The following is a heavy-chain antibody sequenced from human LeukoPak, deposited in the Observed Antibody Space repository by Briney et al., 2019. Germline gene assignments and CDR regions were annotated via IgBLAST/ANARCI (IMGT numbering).Heavy chain of an antibody. J-gene: IGHJ4*02. V-gene: IGHV1-2*06. Sequence: ASVKVSCKASGYTFTGYYMHWVRQAPGQGREWMGRINANSGGTNYAQKFQGRVTMTRDTSISTAYMELSRLGSDDTAVYYCARDPSAYCDSSGYNDYWGQGTLVTVSS. CDR3: ARDPSAYCDSSGYNDY. CDR2: INANSGGT. D-gene: IGHD3-22*01. CDR1: GYTFTGYY.